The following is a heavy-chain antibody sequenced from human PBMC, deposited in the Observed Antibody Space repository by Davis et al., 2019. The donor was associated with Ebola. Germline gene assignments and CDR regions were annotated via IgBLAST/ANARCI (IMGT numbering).Heavy chain of an antibody. Sequence: MPSETLSLTCIVSGYSITENFYWGWIRQPPGQGLEWIGSMYHSGSTYYNPSLKSRVTISLDTSKNQFSLKLSSVTAADTAVYYCGVEMATIYGNAFDIWGQGTMVTVSS. CDR1: GYSITENFY. CDR3: GVEMATIYGNAFDI. V-gene: IGHV4-38-2*02. D-gene: IGHD5-24*01. J-gene: IGHJ3*02. CDR2: MYHSGST.